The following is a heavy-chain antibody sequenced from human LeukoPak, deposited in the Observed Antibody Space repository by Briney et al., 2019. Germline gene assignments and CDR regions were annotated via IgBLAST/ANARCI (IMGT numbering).Heavy chain of an antibody. V-gene: IGHV1-69*13. Sequence: SVKVSCKASGGTFSSYAISWVRQAPGQGLEWMGGIIPIFGTASYAQKFQGRVTITADESTGTAYMELSSLRSEDTAVYYCARGRDIIVVVAARSDAFDIWGQGTMVTVSS. CDR2: IIPIFGTA. D-gene: IGHD2-15*01. J-gene: IGHJ3*02. CDR3: ARGRDIIVVVAARSDAFDI. CDR1: GGTFSSYA.